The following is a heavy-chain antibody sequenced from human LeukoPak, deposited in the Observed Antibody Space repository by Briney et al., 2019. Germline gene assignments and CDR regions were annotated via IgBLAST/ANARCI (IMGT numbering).Heavy chain of an antibody. Sequence: SETLSLTCTVSGGSVSSYYWSWIQQPPGKGLEWIGYIYYSGSTYYNPSLKSRVTISVDTSKNQFSLKLSSVTAADTAVYYCARSAEGGFRAVSGFDPWGQGTLVTVSS. CDR3: ARSAEGGFRAVSGFDP. CDR2: IYYSGST. D-gene: IGHD2-15*01. J-gene: IGHJ5*02. V-gene: IGHV4-59*06. CDR1: GGSVSSYY.